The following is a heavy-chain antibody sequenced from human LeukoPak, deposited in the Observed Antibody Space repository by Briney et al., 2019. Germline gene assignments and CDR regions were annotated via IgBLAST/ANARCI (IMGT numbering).Heavy chain of an antibody. CDR1: GYTFTSYY. V-gene: IGHV1-46*03. CDR3: ARERYYDSSGYYYYYYYMTS. D-gene: IGHD3-22*01. Sequence: ASVKVSCKASGYTFTSYYMHWVRQAPGQGLEWMGIINPSGGSTSYAQKFQGRVTMTRDTSTSTVYMELSSLRSEDTAVYYCARERYYDSSGYYYYYYYMTSGAKGPRSPSP. J-gene: IGHJ6*03. CDR2: INPSGGST.